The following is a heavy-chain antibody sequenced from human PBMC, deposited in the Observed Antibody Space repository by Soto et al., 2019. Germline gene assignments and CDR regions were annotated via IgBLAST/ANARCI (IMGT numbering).Heavy chain of an antibody. CDR1: GFTFGDYA. J-gene: IGHJ3*02. D-gene: IGHD2-2*01. CDR2: IRSKAYGGTT. Sequence: LRLSCTASGFTFGDYAMSWFRQAPGKGLEWVVFIRSKAYGGTTEYAASVKGRFTISRDDSKSIAYLQMNSLKTEDTAVYYCTRNGGNFVVVPATQDDAFDIWGQGTMVTVSS. CDR3: TRNGGNFVVVPATQDDAFDI. V-gene: IGHV3-49*03.